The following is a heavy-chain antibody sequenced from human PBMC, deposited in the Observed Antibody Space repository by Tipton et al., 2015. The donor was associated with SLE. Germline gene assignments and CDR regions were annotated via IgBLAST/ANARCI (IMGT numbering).Heavy chain of an antibody. Sequence: SLRLSCAASGFTFSDYYMDWVRQAPGKGLQWVSGITRDGVTTWSADSVKGRFTISRDNSKNTLYLQMNGLRAEDTAIYYCARDAYGDSTVLLDYWGQGTLVTVAS. CDR2: ITRDGVTT. J-gene: IGHJ4*02. D-gene: IGHD4-17*01. V-gene: IGHV3-23*01. CDR1: GFTFSDYY. CDR3: ARDAYGDSTVLLDY.